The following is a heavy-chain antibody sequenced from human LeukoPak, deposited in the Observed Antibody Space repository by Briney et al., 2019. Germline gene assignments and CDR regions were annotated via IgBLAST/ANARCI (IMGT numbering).Heavy chain of an antibody. Sequence: GGSLRLSCAASGFSFSSYAMTWARQAPVKGLEWVSAISGDGTRTYYADSVKGRFTISRDSSKNTLYLEMSSLRVEDTAIYYCAKWPEGAMDYFDYWGQGTLVTVSP. V-gene: IGHV3-23*01. D-gene: IGHD3-16*01. CDR3: AKWPEGAMDYFDY. CDR1: GFSFSSYA. J-gene: IGHJ4*02. CDR2: ISGDGTRT.